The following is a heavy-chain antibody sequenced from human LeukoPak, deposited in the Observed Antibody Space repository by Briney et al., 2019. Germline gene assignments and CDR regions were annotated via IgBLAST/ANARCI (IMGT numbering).Heavy chain of an antibody. J-gene: IGHJ5*02. V-gene: IGHV4-30-2*01. Sequence: PSQTLSLTCTVSVASISSGTYSWSWIRQTPGEGLEWIGYIYHTGSTYYNPSLKGRVTISVDRSKNQFSLNLNFVTAADTALYYCARGDGSGSGRWFDPWGQGTLITVSS. CDR2: IYHTGST. D-gene: IGHD3-10*01. CDR1: VASISSGTYS. CDR3: ARGDGSGSGRWFDP.